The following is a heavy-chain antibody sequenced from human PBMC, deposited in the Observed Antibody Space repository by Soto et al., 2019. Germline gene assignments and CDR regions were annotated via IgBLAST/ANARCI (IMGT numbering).Heavy chain of an antibody. CDR2: ISGSGGST. CDR3: AQENDILPSAPYGMDV. J-gene: IGHJ6*02. V-gene: IGHV3-23*01. D-gene: IGHD3-9*01. CDR1: GFTFSSYA. Sequence: GGSLRLSCAASGFTFSSYAMRWVRQAPGKGLEWVSAISGSGGSTYYADSVKGRFTISRDNSKNTLYLQMNSLRAEDTAVYYCAQENDILPSAPYGMDVWGQGTTVTVSS.